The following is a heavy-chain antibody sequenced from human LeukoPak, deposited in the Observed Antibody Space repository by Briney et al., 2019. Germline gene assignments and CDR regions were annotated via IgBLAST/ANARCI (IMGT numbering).Heavy chain of an antibody. Sequence: GGSLRLSCAASGFTFSDYYMSWIRQAPGKGLEWVSYISSSGSTIYYADSVKGRFTISRDNAKNSLYLQMNSLRAEDTAVYYCARDRDSYDILTGYYSYDYWGQGTLVTVSS. CDR2: ISSSGSTI. CDR1: GFTFSDYY. V-gene: IGHV3-11*01. J-gene: IGHJ4*02. D-gene: IGHD3-9*01. CDR3: ARDRDSYDILTGYYSYDY.